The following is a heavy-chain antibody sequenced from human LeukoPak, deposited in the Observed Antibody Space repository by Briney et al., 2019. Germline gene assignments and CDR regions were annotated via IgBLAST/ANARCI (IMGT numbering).Heavy chain of an antibody. CDR2: IYHSGST. CDR1: GYSISSGYY. J-gene: IGHJ3*02. Sequence: SETLSLTCAVSGYSISSGYYWGWIRQPPGKGLEWIGSIYHSGSTYYNPSLKSRVTISVDTSKNQFFLKLSSVTAADTAVYYCARGVFIWGQGTMVTVSS. V-gene: IGHV4-38-2*01. D-gene: IGHD2-21*01. CDR3: ARGVFI.